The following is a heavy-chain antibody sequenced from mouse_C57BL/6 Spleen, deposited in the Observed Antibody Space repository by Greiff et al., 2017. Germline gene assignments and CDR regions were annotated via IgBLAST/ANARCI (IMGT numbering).Heavy chain of an antibody. V-gene: IGHV3-6*01. J-gene: IGHJ3*01. CDR1: GYSITSGYY. CDR2: ISYDGSN. D-gene: IGHD2-5*01. Sequence: ESGPGLVKPSQSLSLTSSVTGYSITSGYYWNWIRQFPGNKLEWMGYISYDGSNNYNPSLKNRISITRDTSKNQFFLKLNSVTTEDTATYYCARPYSNYVNWFAYWGQGTLVTVSA. CDR3: ARPYSNYVNWFAY.